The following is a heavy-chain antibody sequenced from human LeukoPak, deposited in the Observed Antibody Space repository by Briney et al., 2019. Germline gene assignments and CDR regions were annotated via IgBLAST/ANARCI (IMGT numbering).Heavy chain of an antibody. Sequence: ASVKVSCKASGYTFTGYYMHWVRQAPGQGLEWMGWINPNSGGTNYAQKFQGRVTMTRDTSISTAYMELSRLRSDDTAVYYCARLGGSSWYEGWFDPWGQGTLVTVSS. CDR1: GYTFTGYY. D-gene: IGHD6-13*01. CDR2: INPNSGGT. CDR3: ARLGGSSWYEGWFDP. V-gene: IGHV1-2*02. J-gene: IGHJ5*02.